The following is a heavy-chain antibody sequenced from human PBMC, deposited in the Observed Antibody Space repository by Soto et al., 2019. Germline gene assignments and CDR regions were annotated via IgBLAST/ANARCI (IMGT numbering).Heavy chain of an antibody. V-gene: IGHV4-39*01. CDR3: ARHVITMVRGAIDY. CDR2: IYYSGST. CDR1: GGSISSSSYY. J-gene: IGHJ4*02. D-gene: IGHD3-10*01. Sequence: SETLSLTCTVSGGSISSSSYYWGWIRQPPGKGLEWIGSIYYSGSTYYNPSLKSRVTISVDTSKDQFSLKLSSVTAAHTAVYYCARHVITMVRGAIDYWGQGTLLTVSS.